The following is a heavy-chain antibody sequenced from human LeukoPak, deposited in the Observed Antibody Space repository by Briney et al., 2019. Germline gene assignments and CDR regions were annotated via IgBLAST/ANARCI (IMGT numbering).Heavy chain of an antibody. CDR3: ARSVEGYCSGGSCYSYYYYMDV. CDR2: VYSSGRT. CDR1: GGSIRSSSYY. J-gene: IGHJ6*03. V-gene: IGHV4-39*07. D-gene: IGHD2-15*01. Sequence: SETLSLTCTVSGGSIRSSSYYWGWIRQPPGKGLEWIGSVYSSGRTYYNPSLRSRVTISVDTSKNQFSLKLSSVTAADAAVYYCARSVEGYCSGGSCYSYYYYMDVWGKGTTVTVSS.